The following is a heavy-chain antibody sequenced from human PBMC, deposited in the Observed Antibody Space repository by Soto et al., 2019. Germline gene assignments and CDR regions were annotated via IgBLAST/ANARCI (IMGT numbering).Heavy chain of an antibody. V-gene: IGHV3-21*01. J-gene: IGHJ4*02. D-gene: IGHD3-22*01. CDR1: GFNFITYS. Sequence: EVQLVESGGGPVRPGGSLKLSCAASGFNFITYSLSWVRQAPGKGLEWVASISSSAVYIDYADSVKGRFTISRDNANNSLYLQMNSLRAEDTATYHCVRDGLDYYDTERLYFDNWGQGTLVIVSS. CDR2: ISSSAVYI. CDR3: VRDGLDYYDTERLYFDN.